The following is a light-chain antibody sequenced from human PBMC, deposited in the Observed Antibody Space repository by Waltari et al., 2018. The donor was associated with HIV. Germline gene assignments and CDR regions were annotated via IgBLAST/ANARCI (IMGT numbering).Light chain of an antibody. CDR3: SSYTSSRTVV. CDR2: DVS. J-gene: IGLJ2*01. CDR1: SSDVGRYND. V-gene: IGLV2-14*03. Sequence: QSALTQPASVSGSPGQSITLSCTGASSDVGRYNDVSWYQHHPGKAPKLIIYDVSNRPSGVSNRFSGSKSGTTASLTISGLQAEDEADYYCSSYTSSRTVVFGGGTKLTVL.